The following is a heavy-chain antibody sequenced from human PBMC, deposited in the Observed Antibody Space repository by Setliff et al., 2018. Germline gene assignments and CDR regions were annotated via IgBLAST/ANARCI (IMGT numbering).Heavy chain of an antibody. CDR2: INHSGSA. Sequence: PSETLSLTCTVYGGSFSDYYWGWIRQPPGKGLEWIAEINHSGSAYYNPSLQSRGAISLDTSRNQFSLELSSVTAADTAVYYCARDPGVHSGTWCLDSWGQGTQVTVSS. CDR3: ARDPGVHSGTWCLDS. D-gene: IGHD2-8*01. J-gene: IGHJ4*02. V-gene: IGHV4-34*01. CDR1: GGSFSDYY.